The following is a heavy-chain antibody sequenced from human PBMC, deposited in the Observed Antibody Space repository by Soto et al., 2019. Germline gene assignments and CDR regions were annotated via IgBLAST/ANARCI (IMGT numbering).Heavy chain of an antibody. CDR1: GVSISSYY. CDR3: ARVWGGAFDI. CDR2: IYYSGGT. Sequence: QVQLQESGPGLVQPSETLSLTCTASGVSISSYYWSWIRQPQGKGLDWIGYIYYSGGTNYNPSLKSRVTISVDTSKNQFSLKLSSVTAADTAVYYCARVWGGAFDIWGQGTMVTVSS. J-gene: IGHJ3*02. D-gene: IGHD3-10*01. V-gene: IGHV4-59*01.